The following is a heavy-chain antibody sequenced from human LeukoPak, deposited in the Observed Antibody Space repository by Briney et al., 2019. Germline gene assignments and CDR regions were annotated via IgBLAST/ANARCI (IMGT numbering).Heavy chain of an antibody. Sequence: ASVMVSCKASGYTFTSYGISWVRQAPGQGLEWMGWISAYNGNTNYAQKLQGRVTMTTDTSTSTAYMELRSLRSDDTAVYYCARDLSYYYGSGSYYFDYWGQGTLVTVSS. D-gene: IGHD3-10*01. V-gene: IGHV1-18*04. CDR2: ISAYNGNT. CDR3: ARDLSYYYGSGSYYFDY. J-gene: IGHJ4*02. CDR1: GYTFTSYG.